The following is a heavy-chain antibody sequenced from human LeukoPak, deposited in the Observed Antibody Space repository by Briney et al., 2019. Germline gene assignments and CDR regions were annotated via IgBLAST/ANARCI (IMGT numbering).Heavy chain of an antibody. Sequence: SETLSLTCTVSGGSISNYYWSWIRQPPGKGLEWIGYIYSSGSTNYNPSLKCRVTISVDTSKNQFSLKLSSVTAADTAMYYCARHKGGRYSGSYLDYWGQATLVTVSS. J-gene: IGHJ4*02. CDR2: IYSSGST. V-gene: IGHV4-4*09. D-gene: IGHD5-12*01. CDR1: GGSISNYY. CDR3: ARHKGGRYSGSYLDY.